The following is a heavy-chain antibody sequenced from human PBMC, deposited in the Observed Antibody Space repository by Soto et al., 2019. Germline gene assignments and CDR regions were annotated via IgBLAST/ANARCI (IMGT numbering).Heavy chain of an antibody. D-gene: IGHD2-15*01. CDR3: ANEAAEEDQDIGV. Sequence: EIQLVESGGGLVKPGGSLRLSCAASGFTISSYALNWVRQAPGKALEWVSYISSKSDTFQADSVKGRFIISRNNAQGSLDRHMDTQTGKTAALSYCANEAAEEDQDIGVWGQGTSVTVSS. CDR2: ISSKSDT. CDR1: GFTISSYA. J-gene: IGHJ6*02. V-gene: IGHV3-21*02.